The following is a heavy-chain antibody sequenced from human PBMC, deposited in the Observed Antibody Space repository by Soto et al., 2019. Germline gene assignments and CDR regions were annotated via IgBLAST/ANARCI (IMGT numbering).Heavy chain of an antibody. CDR2: ISSSGSAI. CDR3: AAGPNVDTAMVGNRY. V-gene: IGHV3-11*01. CDR1: GFTFSDYY. D-gene: IGHD5-18*01. J-gene: IGHJ4*02. Sequence: PGGSLRLSCAASGFTFSDYYMSWIRQAPGKGLEWVSYISSSGSAIYYADSVKGRFTISRDNAKNSLYLQMNSLRAEDTAVYYCAAGPNVDTAMVGNRYWGQGTLVTVSS.